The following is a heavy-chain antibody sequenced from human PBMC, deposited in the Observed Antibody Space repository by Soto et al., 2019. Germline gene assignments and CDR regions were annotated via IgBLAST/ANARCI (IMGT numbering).Heavy chain of an antibody. D-gene: IGHD3-22*01. J-gene: IGHJ6*02. Sequence: GGSLRLSCAASGFTFSSYEMNWVRRAPGKGLEWVSYISSSGSTIYYADSVKGRLTISRDNAKNSLYMQMNSLRAEDTAVYYCARGGYYDSSGYSNRLYYYGMDVWGQGTTVTVSS. V-gene: IGHV3-48*03. CDR2: ISSSGSTI. CDR3: ARGGYYDSSGYSNRLYYYGMDV. CDR1: GFTFSSYE.